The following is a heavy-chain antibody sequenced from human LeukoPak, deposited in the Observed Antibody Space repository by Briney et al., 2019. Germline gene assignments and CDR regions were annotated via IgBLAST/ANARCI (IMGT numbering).Heavy chain of an antibody. CDR1: GYTITSYY. D-gene: IGHD2/OR15-2a*01. CDR3: ARDGGDFLLRLNYFDY. Sequence: GASVKVSCKASGYTITSYYMHWVRQAPGQGLEWMGIINPSGGSTSYAQKFQGRVTMTRDTSTSTVYMELSSLRSEDTAVYYCARDGGDFLLRLNYFDYWGQGTLVTVSS. CDR2: INPSGGST. J-gene: IGHJ4*02. V-gene: IGHV1-46*01.